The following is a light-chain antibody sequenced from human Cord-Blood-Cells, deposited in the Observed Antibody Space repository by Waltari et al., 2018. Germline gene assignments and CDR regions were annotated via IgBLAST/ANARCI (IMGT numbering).Light chain of an antibody. J-gene: IGKJ4*01. CDR1: QDISNY. V-gene: IGKV1-33*01. CDR3: QQYDNLPLT. Sequence: DIQMSQTPSSWSAAVGYRVTITCQASQDISNYLNWYQQKPGKAPKRLIYDASNLETGVPSRFSGSGSGTDFTFTISSLQPEDIATYYCQQYDNLPLTFGGGTKVEIK. CDR2: DAS.